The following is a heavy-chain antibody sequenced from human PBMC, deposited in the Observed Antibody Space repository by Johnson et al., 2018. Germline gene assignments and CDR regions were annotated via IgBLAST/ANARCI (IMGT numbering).Heavy chain of an antibody. Sequence: VQLQESGGGLVQPGGSLRISCTASGFTFSDYAMNWVRQAPGRGLEWVSGIRGSGGVSDYADYVKARFTISRDNSKNPLYLQINSLRDEDTAVYDCPKGGQYSGTYPYYYHNYMDVWGKGTAVTVSS. CDR1: GFTFSDYA. D-gene: IGHD1-26*01. CDR3: PKGGQYSGTYPYYYHNYMDV. CDR2: IRGSGGVS. V-gene: IGHV3-23*01. J-gene: IGHJ6*03.